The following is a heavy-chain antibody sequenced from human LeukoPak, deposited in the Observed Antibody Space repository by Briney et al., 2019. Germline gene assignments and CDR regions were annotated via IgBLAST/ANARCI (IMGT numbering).Heavy chain of an antibody. CDR1: GFTFSSYD. V-gene: IGHV3-13*01. CDR3: ARDYGDWYFDL. CDR2: IGTAGDT. D-gene: IGHD4-17*01. Sequence: PGGSLGLSCAASGFTFSSYDMHWVRQATGKGLEWVSAIGTAGDTYYPGSVKGRFTISRENAKNSLYLQMNSLRAGDTAVYYCARDYGDWYFDLWGRGTLVTVSS. J-gene: IGHJ2*01.